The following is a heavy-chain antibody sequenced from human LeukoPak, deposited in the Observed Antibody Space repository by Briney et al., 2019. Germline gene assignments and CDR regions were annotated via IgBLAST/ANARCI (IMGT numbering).Heavy chain of an antibody. V-gene: IGHV3-48*03. Sequence: GGSLRLSCAASGFAFSSYEMNCVRQAPGKGLEWVSYIRGSGGTIFYADSVKGRFTISRDNAKNSLYLQMNSLRAEDTAVYYCARRAWDAFDIWGQGTMVTVSS. CDR2: IRGSGGTI. J-gene: IGHJ3*02. CDR3: ARRAWDAFDI. CDR1: GFAFSSYE.